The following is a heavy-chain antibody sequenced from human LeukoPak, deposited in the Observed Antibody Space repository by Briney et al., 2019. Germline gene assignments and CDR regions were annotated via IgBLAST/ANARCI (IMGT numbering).Heavy chain of an antibody. CDR1: GGTFSSDA. CDR3: ARDQPRAKFLDY. Sequence: GASVTLSCKASGGTFSSDAFSWVRQAPGQGLERMGRIIPILNIPNFAQKFEGRVTITADKSTTTVHMELRSLRPEDTAVYFCARDQPRAKFLDYWGQGTLVTVSS. CDR2: IIPILNIP. J-gene: IGHJ4*02. V-gene: IGHV1-69*04.